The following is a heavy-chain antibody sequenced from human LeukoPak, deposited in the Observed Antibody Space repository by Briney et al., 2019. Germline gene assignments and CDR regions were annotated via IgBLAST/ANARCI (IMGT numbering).Heavy chain of an antibody. CDR1: GFTFSNAW. V-gene: IGHV3-15*01. Sequence: GGSLRLSCAASGFTFSNAWMSWVRQAPGKGREWVVRIKSKTDGGTTDYAAPVKGRFTISRDDSKTTLYLQMNSLKTEDTAVYYCTTDIVVVPAGMRGYWGQGTLVTVSS. CDR2: IKSKTDGGTT. J-gene: IGHJ4*02. D-gene: IGHD2-2*01. CDR3: TTDIVVVPAGMRGY.